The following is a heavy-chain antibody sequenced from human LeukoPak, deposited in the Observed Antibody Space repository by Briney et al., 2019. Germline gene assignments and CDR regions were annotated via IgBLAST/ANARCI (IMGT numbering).Heavy chain of an antibody. Sequence: PSETLSLTCTVSGGSISSSNWWSWVRQPPGKGLEWIGEIYHSGSTNYNPSLKSRVTISVDKSKNQFSLKLSSVTAADTAVYYCAKGPPSSSAQYFQHWGQGTRVTVSS. V-gene: IGHV4-4*02. CDR1: GGSISSSNW. CDR3: AKGPPSSSAQYFQH. CDR2: IYHSGST. D-gene: IGHD6-6*01. J-gene: IGHJ1*01.